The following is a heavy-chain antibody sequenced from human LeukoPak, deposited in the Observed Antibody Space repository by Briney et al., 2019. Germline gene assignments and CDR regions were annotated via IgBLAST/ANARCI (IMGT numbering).Heavy chain of an antibody. CDR2: IRYDGRNK. CDR1: GFTFSSYA. CDR3: AKGGSNNWYFDN. J-gene: IGHJ4*02. V-gene: IGHV3-30*02. Sequence: PGGSLRLSCAASGFTFSSYAMSWVRQAPGKGLQWVAYIRYDGRNKYSADSVKGRFTIYRDNSKSTLYLQMNSLRPEDTAVYYCAKGGSNNWYFDNWGQGTLVTVSS. D-gene: IGHD1-1*01.